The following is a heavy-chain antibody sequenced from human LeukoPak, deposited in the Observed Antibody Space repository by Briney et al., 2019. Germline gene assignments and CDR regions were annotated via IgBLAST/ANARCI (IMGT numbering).Heavy chain of an antibody. J-gene: IGHJ4*02. CDR2: IYTSGST. D-gene: IGHD3-9*01. CDR1: GGSISSGSYY. CDR3: ARASVLTGYYTAVTFDY. Sequence: SETLSLTCTVSGGSISSGSYYWSWIRQPAGKGLEWIGRIYTSGSTNYNPSLKSRVTISVDTSKNQFSLKLSSVTAADTAVYYCARASVLTGYYTAVTFDYWGQGTLVTVSS. V-gene: IGHV4-61*02.